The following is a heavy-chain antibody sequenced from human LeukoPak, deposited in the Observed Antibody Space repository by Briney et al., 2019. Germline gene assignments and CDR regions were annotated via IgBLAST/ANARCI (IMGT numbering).Heavy chain of an antibody. CDR2: ISGDGGST. CDR1: GFTFDDYA. Sequence: WGSLRLSCAASGFTFDDYAMHWVRQAPGKGLEWVSLISGDGGSTYYADSVKGRFTISRDNSKNSLYLQMNSLSTEDTALYYCAKGRSGWSYYFDFWGQGTLVTVSS. V-gene: IGHV3-43*02. J-gene: IGHJ4*02. D-gene: IGHD6-19*01. CDR3: AKGRSGWSYYFDF.